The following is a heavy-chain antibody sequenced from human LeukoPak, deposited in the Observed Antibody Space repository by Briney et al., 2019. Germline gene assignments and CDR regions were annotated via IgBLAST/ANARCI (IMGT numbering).Heavy chain of an antibody. J-gene: IGHJ4*02. CDR2: ISSSGSTI. CDR3: ARSRGGSSSPWDC. V-gene: IGHV3-48*03. CDR1: GFTFSSYE. D-gene: IGHD6-13*01. Sequence: GGSLRLSCAASGFTFSSYEMNWVRQAPGKGLEWVSYISSSGSTIYYADSVKGRFTISRDNAKNSLYLQMNSLRAEDTAVYYCARSRGGSSSPWDCWGQGTLVTVSS.